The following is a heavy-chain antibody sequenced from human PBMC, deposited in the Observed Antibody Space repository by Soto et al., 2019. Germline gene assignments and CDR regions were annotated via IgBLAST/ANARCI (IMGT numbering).Heavy chain of an antibody. CDR1: GVSVRSAGYY. D-gene: IGHD3-16*01. V-gene: IGHV4-31*03. J-gene: IGHJ6*02. Sequence: QVQLQESGPGLVKPSQTLSLTCTVTGVSVRSAGYYWTWIRQHPGKGLEWIGYISYSGSTYYNPTLKSRLTISLDTSKSQFSLKLNSVTAADTAVYYCARFVNYYYYGMDVWGQGTTVTVFS. CDR3: ARFVNYYYYGMDV. CDR2: ISYSGST.